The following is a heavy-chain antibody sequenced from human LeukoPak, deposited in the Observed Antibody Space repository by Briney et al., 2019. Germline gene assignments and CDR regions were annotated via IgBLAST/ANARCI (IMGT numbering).Heavy chain of an antibody. CDR3: ARDRGYSYGAFDY. V-gene: IGHV4-39*07. CDR1: GGSISSSSYY. D-gene: IGHD5-18*01. CDR2: IYYSGST. J-gene: IGHJ4*02. Sequence: SETLSLTCTVAGGSISSSSYYWGWIRQPPGKGLEWIGSIYYSGSTYHNPSLKSRVTISVDTSKNQFSLKLSSVTAADTAVYYCARDRGYSYGAFDYWGQGTLVTVSS.